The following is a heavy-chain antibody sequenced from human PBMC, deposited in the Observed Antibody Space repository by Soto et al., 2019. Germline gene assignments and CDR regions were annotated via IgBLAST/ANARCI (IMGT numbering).Heavy chain of an antibody. CDR3: ARAETAMAYFDY. D-gene: IGHD5-18*01. J-gene: IGHJ4*02. Sequence: GGSLRLSCAASGFTFSSYAMSWVRQAPGKGLEWVSAISGSGGSTYYADSVKGRFTISRDNAKNSLYLQMNSLRAEDTAVYYCARAETAMAYFDYWGQGTLVTVSS. V-gene: IGHV3-23*01. CDR1: GFTFSSYA. CDR2: ISGSGGST.